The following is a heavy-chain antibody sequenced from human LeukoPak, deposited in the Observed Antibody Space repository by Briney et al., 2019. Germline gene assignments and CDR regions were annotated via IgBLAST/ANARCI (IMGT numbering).Heavy chain of an antibody. CDR1: AGSIRSYH. CDR3: ARWDDSSRSFED. J-gene: IGHJ4*02. Sequence: SETLSLTCTVSAGSIRSYHWNWIRQSPGRGLEWIGYIYYTGSSNYSPSLKSRVTMSVDTSKSQFSLGLSSVTASDTAVYYYARWDDSSRSFEDWGQGTLVTVSS. V-gene: IGHV4-59*08. CDR2: IYYTGSS. D-gene: IGHD3-22*01.